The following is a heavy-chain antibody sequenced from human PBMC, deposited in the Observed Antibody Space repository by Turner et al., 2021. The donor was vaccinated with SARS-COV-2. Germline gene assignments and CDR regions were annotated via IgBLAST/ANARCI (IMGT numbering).Heavy chain of an antibody. CDR1: GFTVSSNY. J-gene: IGHJ5*02. CDR3: ATDLKGGRGP. CDR2: IYSGGST. Sequence: EVQLVESGGGFVQPGGSLRLSCAASGFTVSSNYMSWVRHAPGKGLEWVSVIYSGGSTYYADSVKGRFTISRDNSKNTLYLQMNSLRAEDTAVYHCATDLKGGRGPWGQGTLVTFSS. V-gene: IGHV3-66*02. D-gene: IGHD1-26*01.